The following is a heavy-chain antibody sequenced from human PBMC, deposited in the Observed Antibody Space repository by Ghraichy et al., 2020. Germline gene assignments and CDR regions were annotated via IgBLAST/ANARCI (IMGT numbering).Heavy chain of an antibody. D-gene: IGHD4-17*01. CDR2: IYWDDDK. CDR1: GFSLSTSGVG. J-gene: IGHJ5*02. V-gene: IGHV2-5*02. CDR3: AHGRVTTMAAMNNNWFDP. Sequence: SGPTLVKPTQTLTLTCTFSGFSLSTSGVGVGWIRQPPGKALEWLALIYWDDDKRYSPSLKSRLTITKDTSKNQVVLTMTNMDPVDTATYYCAHGRVTTMAAMNNNWFDPWGQGTLVTVSS.